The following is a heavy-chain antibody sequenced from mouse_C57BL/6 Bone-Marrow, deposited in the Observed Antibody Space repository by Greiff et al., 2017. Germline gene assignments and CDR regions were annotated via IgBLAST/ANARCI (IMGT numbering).Heavy chain of an antibody. Sequence: QVQLKQSGAELARPGASVKLSCKASGYTFTSYGISWVKQRTGQGLEWIGEIYPRSGNTYYNEKFKGKATLTADKSSSTAYMELSRLTSEDSAVYFCASCLYAYGSSYYYWYFDVWGTGTTVTVSS. J-gene: IGHJ1*03. D-gene: IGHD1-1*01. V-gene: IGHV1-81*01. CDR1: GYTFTSYG. CDR3: ASCLYAYGSSYYYWYFDV. CDR2: IYPRSGNT.